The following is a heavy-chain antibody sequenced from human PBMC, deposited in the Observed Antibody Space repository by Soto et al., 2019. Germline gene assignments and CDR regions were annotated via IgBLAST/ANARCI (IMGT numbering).Heavy chain of an antibody. V-gene: IGHV1-69*02. J-gene: IGHJ4*02. CDR1: GGTFSSYT. D-gene: IGHD6-6*01. Sequence: SVKVSCKASGGTFSSYTISWVRQAPGQGLEWMGRIIPILGIANYAQKFQGRVTITADKSTSTAYMGLSSLRSEDTAVYYCARGRRQLARIDFRGPGTLVNVFS. CDR3: ARGRRQLARIDF. CDR2: IIPILGIA.